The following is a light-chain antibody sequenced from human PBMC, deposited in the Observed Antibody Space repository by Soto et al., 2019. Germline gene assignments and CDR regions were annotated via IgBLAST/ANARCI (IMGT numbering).Light chain of an antibody. J-gene: IGLJ2*01. CDR2: DVS. V-gene: IGLV2-14*01. CDR3: SSYTSSSTPWV. CDR1: SSDVGGYNS. Sequence: QSVLTQPASVSGSPGQSITISCTGTSSDVGGYNSVSWYQQHPGKAPKLMIYDVSNRPSGVSSRFSGSKSGNTASLTISGLQAEDEADYYCSSYTSSSTPWVFGGGTKLTV.